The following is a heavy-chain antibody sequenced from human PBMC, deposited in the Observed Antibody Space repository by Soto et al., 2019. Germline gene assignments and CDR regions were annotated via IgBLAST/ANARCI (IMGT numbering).Heavy chain of an antibody. CDR1: GGSVNSYGYY. J-gene: IGHJ4*02. CDR3: ARAHPTARLLRLFDY. CDR2: MYYSGDT. Sequence: PSETLSLTCTVSGGSVNSYGYYWTWIRQSPGKGLEWIGSMYYSGDTYHNPPLKSRVSLSVDTSKDQFSLNLTSVTAADTAVYYCARAHPTARLLRLFDYWGQGTLVTVSS. V-gene: IGHV4-30-4*01. D-gene: IGHD6-25*01.